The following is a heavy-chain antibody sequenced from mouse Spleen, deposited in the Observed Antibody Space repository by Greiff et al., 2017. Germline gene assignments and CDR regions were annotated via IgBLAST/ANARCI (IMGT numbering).Heavy chain of an antibody. J-gene: IGHJ4*01. V-gene: IGHV5-6*01. Sequence: EVKVVESGGDLVKPGGSLKLSCAASGFTFSSYGMSWVRQTPDKRLEWVATISSGGSYTYYPDSVKGRFTISRDNAKNTLYLQMSSLKSEDTAMYYCARLYGNYAMDYWGQGTSVTVSS. CDR1: GFTFSSYG. CDR2: ISSGGSYT. D-gene: IGHD2-1*01. CDR3: ARLYGNYAMDY.